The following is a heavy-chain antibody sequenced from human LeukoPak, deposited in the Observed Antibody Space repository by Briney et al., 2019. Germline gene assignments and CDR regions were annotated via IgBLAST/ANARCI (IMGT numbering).Heavy chain of an antibody. J-gene: IGHJ4*02. Sequence: GASVNVSCKASVGTFSSYAISWVRQAPGQGREWMGGIIPIFGTANYAQKFQGRVTITTDESTSTAYMELSSLRSEDTAVYYCAIAHSSGWYRGLGYFDYWGQGTLVTVSS. D-gene: IGHD6-19*01. CDR1: VGTFSSYA. CDR2: IIPIFGTA. V-gene: IGHV1-69*05. CDR3: AIAHSSGWYRGLGYFDY.